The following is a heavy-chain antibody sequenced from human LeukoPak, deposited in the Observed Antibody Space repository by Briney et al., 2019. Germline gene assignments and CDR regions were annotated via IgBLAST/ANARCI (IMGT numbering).Heavy chain of an antibody. CDR2: IYYSGST. CDR1: GGSISSGGYY. CDR3: ARDLDSSGRYFDY. D-gene: IGHD3-22*01. Sequence: SQTLSLTCTVSGGSISSGGYYWSWIRQHPGKGLEWIGYIYYSGSTYYNPSLKSRVTISVDTSKNQFSLKLSSVTAADTAVYYCARDLDSSGRYFDYWGQGTLVNVSS. J-gene: IGHJ4*02. V-gene: IGHV4-31*03.